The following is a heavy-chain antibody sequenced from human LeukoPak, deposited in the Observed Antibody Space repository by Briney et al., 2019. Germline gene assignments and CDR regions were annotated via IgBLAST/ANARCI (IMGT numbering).Heavy chain of an antibody. CDR1: GFTFSTYW. Sequence: GGSLRLSCAASGFTFSTYWMHWVRQAPGKGLVWVSRIRPEGTTTAYADSVKGRFTISRDNAKNTLFLQMNSLSAEDTAVYYCARNVDWILFDYWGQGTLVTVSS. CDR3: ARNVDWILFDY. CDR2: IRPEGTTT. D-gene: IGHD3-9*01. J-gene: IGHJ4*02. V-gene: IGHV3-74*03.